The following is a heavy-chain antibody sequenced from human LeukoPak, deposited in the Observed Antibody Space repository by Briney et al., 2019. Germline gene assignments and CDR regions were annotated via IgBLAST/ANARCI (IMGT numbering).Heavy chain of an antibody. CDR3: ASTERCTTTCPLDY. Sequence: SETLSLTCTVSRASVTTYYWSWIRQPPGKGLEWIGYIYYSGSTSYNPSLKGRVTMSVDTSKNQFSLKLRSVTAADRAVYYCASTERCTTTCPLDYWGQGTLVTVSS. V-gene: IGHV4-59*02. CDR2: IYYSGST. D-gene: IGHD2-2*01. CDR1: RASVTTYY. J-gene: IGHJ4*02.